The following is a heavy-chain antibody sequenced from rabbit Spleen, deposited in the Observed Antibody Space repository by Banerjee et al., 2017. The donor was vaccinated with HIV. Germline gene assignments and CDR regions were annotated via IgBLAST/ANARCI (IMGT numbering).Heavy chain of an antibody. CDR1: GFSFSYSYW. CDR3: ARSDNNIVRGCNL. D-gene: IGHD4-2*01. V-gene: IGHV1S45*01. J-gene: IGHJ4*01. CDR2: IYTGNSKT. Sequence: EQLEESGGGLVKPEGSLTLTCTASGFSFSYSYWICWVRRAPGKGLEWIACIYTGNSKTYYANWAKGRFTISKTSSTTVTLQMTSLTGADTATYFCARSDNNIVRGCNLWGQGTLVTVS.